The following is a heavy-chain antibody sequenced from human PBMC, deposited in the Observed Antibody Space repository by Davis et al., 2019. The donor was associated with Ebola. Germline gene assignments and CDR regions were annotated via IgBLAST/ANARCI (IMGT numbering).Heavy chain of an antibody. V-gene: IGHV1-18*01. CDR1: GYTFTSYG. CDR3: ARGLPTYYYDSSGYYEDY. Sequence: ASVKVSCKASGYTFTSYGISWVRQAPGQGLEWMGWISGYNGNTNYAQNLQGRVTMTTDTSTSTAYMDLRSLRSDDTAVYYCARGLPTYYYDSSGYYEDYWGQGTLVTVSS. CDR2: ISGYNGNT. D-gene: IGHD3-22*01. J-gene: IGHJ4*02.